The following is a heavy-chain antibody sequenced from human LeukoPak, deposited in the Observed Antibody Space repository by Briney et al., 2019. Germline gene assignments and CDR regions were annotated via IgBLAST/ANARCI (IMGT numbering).Heavy chain of an antibody. CDR2: ISGSGGST. V-gene: IGHV3-23*01. J-gene: IGHJ6*03. CDR3: AKAKVAGAPLYYYYMDV. CDR1: GFTFSSYA. Sequence: PGGSLRLSCAASGFTFSSYAMSWVCQAPGKGLEWVSAISGSGGSTYYADSVKGRFTISRDNSKNTLYLQMNSLRAEDTAVYYCAKAKVAGAPLYYYYMDVWGKGTTVTVSS. D-gene: IGHD7-27*01.